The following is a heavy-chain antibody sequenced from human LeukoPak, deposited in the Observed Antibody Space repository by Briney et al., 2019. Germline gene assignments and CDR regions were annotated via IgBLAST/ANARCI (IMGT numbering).Heavy chain of an antibody. CDR2: INHSGST. V-gene: IGHV4-34*01. Sequence: PSETLSLTCAVYGVSFSGYYWSWIRQPPGKGLEWIGEINHSGSTNYNPSLKSRVTISVDTSKNQFSLKLSSVTAADTAVYYCGAGVAAPGYWGQGTLVTVSS. J-gene: IGHJ4*02. D-gene: IGHD6-19*01. CDR1: GVSFSGYY. CDR3: GAGVAAPGY.